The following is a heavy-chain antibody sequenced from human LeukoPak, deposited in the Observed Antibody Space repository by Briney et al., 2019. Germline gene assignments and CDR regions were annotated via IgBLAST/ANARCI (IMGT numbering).Heavy chain of an antibody. V-gene: IGHV3-48*01. CDR3: ARDYKYAFDN. CDR1: GFTFSNYS. CDR2: IGISSGNT. D-gene: IGHD5-24*01. Sequence: GGSLRLSCAASGFTFSNYSINWVRQSPGKGLEWISYIGISSGNTKYGDSVKGRFTISGDKAKNALYLQKNSLRVEDTAVYYCARDYKYAFDNWGQGTLVTVSS. J-gene: IGHJ4*02.